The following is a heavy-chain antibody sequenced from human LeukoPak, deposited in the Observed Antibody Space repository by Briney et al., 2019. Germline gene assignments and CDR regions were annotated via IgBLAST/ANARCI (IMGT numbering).Heavy chain of an antibody. CDR2: ISSSSSYI. CDR1: GFTFSSYS. Sequence: GGSLRLSCAVSGFTFSSYSMNWVRQAPGKGLEWVSSISSSSSYIYYADSVKGRFTISRDNSKNSLYLKMNSLRAEDTAVYYCARSSSSWYRDAFDIWGQGTMVTVSS. CDR3: ARSSSSWYRDAFDI. V-gene: IGHV3-21*01. J-gene: IGHJ3*02. D-gene: IGHD6-13*01.